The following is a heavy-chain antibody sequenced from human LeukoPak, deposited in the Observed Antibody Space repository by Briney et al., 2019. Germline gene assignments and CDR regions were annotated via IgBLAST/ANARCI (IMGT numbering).Heavy chain of an antibody. CDR1: GFTFDDYA. V-gene: IGHV3-9*01. CDR2: ISWNSGSI. Sequence: LTGGSLRLSCAASGFTFDDYAMHWVRQAPGKGLEWVSGISWNSGSIGYADSVKGRFTISRDNAKNSLYLQMNSLRAEDTALYYCAKGNGYDSWGQGTLVTVSS. CDR3: AKGNGYDS. J-gene: IGHJ4*02. D-gene: IGHD5-12*01.